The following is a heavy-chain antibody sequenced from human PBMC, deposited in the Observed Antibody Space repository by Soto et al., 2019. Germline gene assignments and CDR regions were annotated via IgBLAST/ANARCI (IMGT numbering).Heavy chain of an antibody. Sequence: SETLSLTCTVSGGSISSGGYYWSWIRQHPGKGLEWIGYIYYSGSTYYNPSLKSRVTISVDTSKNQFSLKLSSVTAADTAVYYCASTATRYYYDRSGYYPFDYWGQGTLVTVSS. CDR1: GGSISSGGYY. CDR2: IYYSGST. J-gene: IGHJ4*02. V-gene: IGHV4-31*03. D-gene: IGHD3-22*01. CDR3: ASTATRYYYDRSGYYPFDY.